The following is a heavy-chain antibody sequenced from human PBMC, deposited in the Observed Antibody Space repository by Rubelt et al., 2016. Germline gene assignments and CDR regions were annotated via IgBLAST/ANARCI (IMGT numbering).Heavy chain of an antibody. CDR3: ARPRYSNYPLFDS. V-gene: IGHV3-23*01. J-gene: IGHJ4*02. D-gene: IGHD4-11*01. Sequence: EVQLLESGGGLVQPGGSLRLSCAASGFTFSSYAMSWVRQAPGKGLEWVSSISASGGRTYYADSVKGRFSISRDNSKNTLSLQMNSLRAEDTALYYCARPRYSNYPLFDSWGQGTLVTVSS. CDR2: ISASGGRT. CDR1: GFTFSSYA.